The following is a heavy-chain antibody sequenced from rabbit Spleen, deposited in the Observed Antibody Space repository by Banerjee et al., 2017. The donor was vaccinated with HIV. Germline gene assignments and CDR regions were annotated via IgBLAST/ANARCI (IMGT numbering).Heavy chain of an antibody. CDR2: INIATGKS. D-gene: IGHD2-1*01. CDR1: GVSFSDKDV. V-gene: IGHV1S45*01. CDR3: ARGSAPMTMVIIGFYLSL. Sequence: QEQLVESGGGLVQPEGSLTLTCKASGVSFSDKDVMCWVRQAPGKGLEWITCINIATGKSVYASWVSGRFIMSRTSSTTVTLQMTSLTAADTAMYFCARGSAPMTMVIIGFYLSLWGPGTLVTVS. J-gene: IGHJ4*01.